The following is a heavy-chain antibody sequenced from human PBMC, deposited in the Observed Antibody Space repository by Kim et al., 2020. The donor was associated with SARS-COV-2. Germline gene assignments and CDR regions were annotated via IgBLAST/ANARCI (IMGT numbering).Heavy chain of an antibody. D-gene: IGHD3-10*01. CDR3: ARGFGYGSGSYHHFDY. CDR2: INHSGST. CDR1: GGSFSGYY. J-gene: IGHJ4*02. Sequence: SETLSLTCAVYGGSFSGYYWSWIRQPPGKGLEWIGEINHSGSTNYNPSLKSRVTISVDTSKNQFSLKLSSVTAADTAVYYCARGFGYGSGSYHHFDYWGQGTLVTVSS. V-gene: IGHV4-34*01.